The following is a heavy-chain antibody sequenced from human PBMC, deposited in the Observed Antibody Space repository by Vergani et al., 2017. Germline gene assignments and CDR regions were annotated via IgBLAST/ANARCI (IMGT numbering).Heavy chain of an antibody. CDR3: TKRGDCGDYSGS. J-gene: IGHJ4*02. Sequence: VQLVESGGGLVQPGGSLRLSCATSGFTFRTNGFHWVRQAPGKGLEWVAFLRSEGNEYYADSVKGRFTISRDNSKNTLYLQMSSLRTEDTAVYYCTKRGDCGDYSGSWGQGTLVTVSS. D-gene: IGHD2-21*01. CDR2: LRSEGNE. V-gene: IGHV3-30*02. CDR1: GFTFRTNG.